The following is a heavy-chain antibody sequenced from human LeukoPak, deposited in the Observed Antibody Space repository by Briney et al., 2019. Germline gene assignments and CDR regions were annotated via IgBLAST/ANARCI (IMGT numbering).Heavy chain of an antibody. J-gene: IGHJ4*02. CDR2: IYYTGKT. CDR3: ARVNDCGGDCYLY. Sequence: PSETLSLTCTVSGGSINSGSHYWGWLRQPPGTGLEWIGSIYYTGKTYYNPSLKSRATMSVDTSKNHFSLTLSSVTAADTAVYYCARVNDCGGDCYLYWGQGTLVTVSS. D-gene: IGHD2-21*02. CDR1: GGSINSGSHY. V-gene: IGHV4-39*07.